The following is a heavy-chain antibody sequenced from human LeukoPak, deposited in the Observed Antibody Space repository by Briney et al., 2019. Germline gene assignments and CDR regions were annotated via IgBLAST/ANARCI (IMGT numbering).Heavy chain of an antibody. Sequence: SETLSLTCAVYGGSFSGYYWNWIRQPPGKGLEWIGEINRSGSTNYNPSLKSRVTISVDTSKNQFSLKLSSVTAADTAVYYCARGRGISSNNWFDPWGQGTLVTVSS. J-gene: IGHJ5*02. D-gene: IGHD3-3*02. CDR1: GGSFSGYY. V-gene: IGHV4-34*01. CDR2: INRSGST. CDR3: ARGRGISSNNWFDP.